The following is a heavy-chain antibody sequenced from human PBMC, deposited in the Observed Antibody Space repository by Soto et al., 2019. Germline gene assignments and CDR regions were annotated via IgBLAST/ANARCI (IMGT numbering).Heavy chain of an antibody. CDR3: AAIAARPGWFDP. V-gene: IGHV1-69*13. CDR2: IIPIFGTA. Sequence: SVKVSFKASGGTFSSYAISWLRQAPGQGLEWMGGIIPIFGTANYAQKFQGRVTITADESTSTAYMELSSLRSEDTAVYYCAAIAARPGWFDPWGQGTLVTVSS. CDR1: GGTFSSYA. D-gene: IGHD6-6*01. J-gene: IGHJ5*02.